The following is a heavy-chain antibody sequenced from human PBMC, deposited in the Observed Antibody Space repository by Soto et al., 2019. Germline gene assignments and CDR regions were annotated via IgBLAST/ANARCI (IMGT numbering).Heavy chain of an antibody. D-gene: IGHD3-22*01. J-gene: IGHJ2*01. V-gene: IGHV3-48*02. CDR3: ARATQATYYYDSSGYYWYFDL. CDR2: ISSSSSTI. Sequence: GGSLRLSCAASGFTFSSYSMNWVRQAPGKGLEWVSYISSSSSTIYYADSVKDRFTISRDNAKNSLYLQMNSLRDEDTAVYYCARATQATYYYDSSGYYWYFDLWGRGTLVTVSS. CDR1: GFTFSSYS.